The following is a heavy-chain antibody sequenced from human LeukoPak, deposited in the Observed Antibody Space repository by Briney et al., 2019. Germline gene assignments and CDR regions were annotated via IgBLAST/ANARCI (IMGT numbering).Heavy chain of an antibody. CDR3: AIGPYGVYSGDYYYYYIDV. D-gene: IGHD4-17*01. V-gene: IGHV1-69*13. CDR2: IIPMSGTS. J-gene: IGHJ6*03. Sequence: SVKVSCKASGGTFNNYVISWVRQAPGQGLEWMGGIIPMSGTSKYTQRFQGRVTITADGSTNTAYMELSSLGSDDTAVYYCAIGPYGVYSGDYYYYYIDVWGKGTTVTVSS. CDR1: GGTFNNYV.